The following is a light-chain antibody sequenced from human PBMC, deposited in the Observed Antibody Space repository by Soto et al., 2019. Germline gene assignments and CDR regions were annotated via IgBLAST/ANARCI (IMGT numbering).Light chain of an antibody. CDR1: SGHSSYT. CDR2: LDSDGTY. J-gene: IGLJ3*02. Sequence: QPVLTQSPSVSASLGASVKLTCTLSSGHSSYTIAWHQQQPEKGPRYLMNLDSDGTYSKGDGIPDRFSGSSSGAERYLTISSLQSEDEADYYCQTWGTGIQVFGGGTKLTVL. V-gene: IGLV4-69*01. CDR3: QTWGTGIQV.